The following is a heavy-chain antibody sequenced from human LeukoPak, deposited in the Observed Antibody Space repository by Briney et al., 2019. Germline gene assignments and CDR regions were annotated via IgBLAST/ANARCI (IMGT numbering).Heavy chain of an antibody. V-gene: IGHV3-23*01. D-gene: IGHD6-19*01. Sequence: GGSLRLSCAASGFTFNRHGMSWVRQAPGKGLEWVSGIDVSGRMTYYADSVKGRSTISRDNSKNTLYLQMNSLRTEDTAVYYCAKSVAGTFYFDYWGQGTLVTVSS. CDR3: AKSVAGTFYFDY. J-gene: IGHJ4*02. CDR1: GFTFNRHG. CDR2: IDVSGRMT.